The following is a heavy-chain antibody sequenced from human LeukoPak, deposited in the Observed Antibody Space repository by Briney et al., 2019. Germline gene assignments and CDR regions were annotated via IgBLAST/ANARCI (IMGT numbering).Heavy chain of an antibody. J-gene: IGHJ4*02. Sequence: SETLSLTCTVSGGSISSYYWSWIRQPPGKGLEWIGYIYYSGSTDSNPSLKSRVTISVDTSKNQFSLKLRSVTAADTAVYYCARDFSGSGHFDYWGQGTLVTVSS. V-gene: IGHV4-59*01. D-gene: IGHD2-15*01. CDR3: ARDFSGSGHFDY. CDR2: IYYSGST. CDR1: GGSISSYY.